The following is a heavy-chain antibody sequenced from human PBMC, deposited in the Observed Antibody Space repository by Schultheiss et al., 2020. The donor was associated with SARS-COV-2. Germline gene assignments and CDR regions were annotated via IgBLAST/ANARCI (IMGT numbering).Heavy chain of an antibody. V-gene: IGHV3-33*08. CDR1: GFTFSDHG. CDR2: IWYDGSNK. CDR3: ARDVGTIFGVVLDS. D-gene: IGHD3-3*01. Sequence: GSLRLSCAASGFTFSDHGLHWVRQAPGRGLEWVAVIWYDGSNKYYADSVKGRFTISRDNSKNTLYLQMNSLRAEDTAVYYCARDVGTIFGVVLDSWGQGTLVTVSS. J-gene: IGHJ5*01.